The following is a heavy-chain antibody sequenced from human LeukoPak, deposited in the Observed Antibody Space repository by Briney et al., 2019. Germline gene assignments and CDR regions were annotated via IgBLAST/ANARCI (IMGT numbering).Heavy chain of an antibody. Sequence: SETLSLTCTVSGDSISSTSYYGRWSRRPAGGGLEWIGHIWTTGSTNYNPPRKSPATTSHATANDQFSLELTAITAADTAVYYCARGAYFYGSGINWFAPWGQGTLITVSS. CDR1: GDSISSTSYY. J-gene: IGHJ5*02. CDR3: ARGAYFYGSGINWFAP. CDR2: IWTTGST. V-gene: IGHV4-61*09. D-gene: IGHD3-10*01.